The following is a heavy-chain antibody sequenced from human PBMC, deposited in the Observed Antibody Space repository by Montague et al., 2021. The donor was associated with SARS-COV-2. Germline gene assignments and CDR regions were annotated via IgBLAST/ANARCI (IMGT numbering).Heavy chain of an antibody. CDR3: ARDVVAAPGTFDY. D-gene: IGHD6-13*01. CDR1: GDSISSGYFY. Sequence: SETLSLTCTVSGDSISSGYFYWGWIRQPPGKGLEWVGTIHYSGITYYNPSLKSRVTISVDTSKKQFSLRLSPVTAADTAVYYCARDVVAAPGTFDYWGQGTLVTVSS. CDR2: IHYSGIT. V-gene: IGHV4-39*02. J-gene: IGHJ4*02.